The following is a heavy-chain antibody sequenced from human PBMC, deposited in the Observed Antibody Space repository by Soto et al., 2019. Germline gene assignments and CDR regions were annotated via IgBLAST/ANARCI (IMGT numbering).Heavy chain of an antibody. V-gene: IGHV1-69*06. CDR2: IVPRFGSP. J-gene: IGHJ6*02. CDR1: GGTFSDYA. D-gene: IGHD3-16*01. CDR3: ARDRIQLRLGKSSFTGMDV. Sequence: QVQLVQSGAEMRKPGSSLRVSCKAYGGTFSDYAFSWVRQAPGQGLEWMGGIVPRFGSPNYAQKFGGRVTITADTSTSTGYMALSSLRFDDPAVYFCARDRIQLRLGKSSFTGMDVWGQGTTIIVSS.